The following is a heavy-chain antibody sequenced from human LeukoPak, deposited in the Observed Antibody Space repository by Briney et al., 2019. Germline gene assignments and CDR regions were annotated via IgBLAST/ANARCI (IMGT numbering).Heavy chain of an antibody. Sequence: GGSLRLSCAASGFTFSSYSMNWVRQAPGKGLEWVSSISSSSSYIYYADSVKGRFTISRDNAKNSLYLQMNSLRAEDTAVYYCARDMDDIVVVVAATSAFDYWGQGTLGTVSS. J-gene: IGHJ4*02. D-gene: IGHD2-15*01. CDR1: GFTFSSYS. V-gene: IGHV3-21*01. CDR3: ARDMDDIVVVVAATSAFDY. CDR2: ISSSSSYI.